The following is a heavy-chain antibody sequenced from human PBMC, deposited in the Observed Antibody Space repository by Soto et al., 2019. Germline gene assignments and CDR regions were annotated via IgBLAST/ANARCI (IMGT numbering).Heavy chain of an antibody. V-gene: IGHV4-34*01. D-gene: IGHD3-3*01. CDR2: INHSGST. J-gene: IGHJ4*02. Sequence: QVHLQQWGAGPLKLSETLSLTCAIYGGSFTGFSWSLLRQPPGKGLEWIGEINHSGSTSYNPSLKSRVTISVDMAKNQFSMKLRSVTAAETAVYYCATLPGDFRRGYYRYFDYWGQGTLVTVSS. CDR3: ATLPGDFRRGYYRYFDY. CDR1: GGSFTGFS.